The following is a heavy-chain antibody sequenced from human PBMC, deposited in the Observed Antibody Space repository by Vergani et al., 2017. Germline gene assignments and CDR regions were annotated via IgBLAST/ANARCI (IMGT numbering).Heavy chain of an antibody. J-gene: IGHJ3*01. Sequence: QVQLVQSGAELKKPGASVSVSCKVSSHTFQTYGISWVRQAPGKGLEWMAWIRPYTGHTIYAQKFQDRVTMTADTSTNTAYMELRSLGSDDTAVYFCARVAPSNSEVTPTAFDVWGEGRMVSVSS. CDR3: ARVAPSNSEVTPTAFDV. CDR2: IRPYTGHT. V-gene: IGHV1-18*01. D-gene: IGHD2-15*01. CDR1: SHTFQTYG.